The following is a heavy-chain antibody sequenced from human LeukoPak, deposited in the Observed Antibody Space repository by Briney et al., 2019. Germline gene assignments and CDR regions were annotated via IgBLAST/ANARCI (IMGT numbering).Heavy chain of an antibody. D-gene: IGHD1-1*01. Sequence: GASVNVSCKASGGTFSSYAISWVRQAPGQGLEWMGGIIPIFGTANYAQKFQGRVTITTDESTSTAYMELSSLKSEDTAVYYCARGPELERFDYWGQGTLVTVSS. V-gene: IGHV1-69*05. CDR3: ARGPELERFDY. CDR2: IIPIFGTA. J-gene: IGHJ4*02. CDR1: GGTFSSYA.